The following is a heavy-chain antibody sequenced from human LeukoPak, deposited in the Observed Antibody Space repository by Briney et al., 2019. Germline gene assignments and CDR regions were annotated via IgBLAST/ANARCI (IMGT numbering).Heavy chain of an antibody. CDR1: GVSFSGYY. CDR2: INHSGST. CDR3: AASSTGSGYAYSSYYFDY. Sequence: SETLSLTCAVYGVSFSGYYWSWIRQPPGKGLEWIGEINHSGSTNYNPSLKSLVTISVDTSKNQFSLKLRSVTAEDTAVYYCAASSTGSGYAYSSYYFDYWGQGTLVTVSS. J-gene: IGHJ4*02. D-gene: IGHD5-12*01. V-gene: IGHV4-34*01.